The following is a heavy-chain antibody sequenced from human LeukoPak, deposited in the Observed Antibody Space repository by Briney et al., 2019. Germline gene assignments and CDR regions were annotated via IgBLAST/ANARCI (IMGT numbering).Heavy chain of an antibody. J-gene: IGHJ6*02. D-gene: IGHD5-18*01. V-gene: IGHV3-48*03. CDR3: ARAVDTDYYYSMDV. Sequence: PGGSLRLSCAASGFTFSSYGMNWVRQAPGKGLEWVSYISSSGSTIYYADSVKGRFTISRDNAKNSLYLQMNSLRAEDTAVYYCARAVDTDYYYSMDVWGQGTTVTVSS. CDR1: GFTFSSYG. CDR2: ISSSGSTI.